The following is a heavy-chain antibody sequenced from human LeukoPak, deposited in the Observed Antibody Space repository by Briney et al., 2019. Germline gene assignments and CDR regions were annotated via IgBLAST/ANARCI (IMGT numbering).Heavy chain of an antibody. CDR1: GGSINNNLYY. D-gene: IGHD4-17*01. CDR2: IYYIGNT. V-gene: IGHV4-39*07. J-gene: IGHJ4*02. Sequence: PSETLSLICTVSGGSINNNLYYWGWVRQSPGKGLEWIGSIYYIGNTFYNASLRSRVSVSVHTSDNQFSLKLRSMTAADTAIYYCARGDWRYGDLDSWGRGTLVTVSS. CDR3: ARGDWRYGDLDS.